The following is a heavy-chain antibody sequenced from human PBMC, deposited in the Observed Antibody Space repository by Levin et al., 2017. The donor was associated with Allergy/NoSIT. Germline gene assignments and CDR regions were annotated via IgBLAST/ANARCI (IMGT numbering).Heavy chain of an antibody. CDR2: INPNSGGT. D-gene: IGHD3-3*01. Sequence: ASVKVSCKASGYTFTGYYMHWVRQAPGQGLEWMGRINPNSGGTNYAQKFQGRVTMTRDTSISTAYMELSRLRSDDTAVYYCARVPPGVAKLGVLDYWGQGTLVTVSS. CDR3: ARVPPGVAKLGVLDY. J-gene: IGHJ4*02. V-gene: IGHV1-2*06. CDR1: GYTFTGYY.